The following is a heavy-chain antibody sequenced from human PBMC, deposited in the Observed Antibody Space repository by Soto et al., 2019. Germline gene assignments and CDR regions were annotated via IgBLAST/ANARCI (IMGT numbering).Heavy chain of an antibody. CDR1: GFTFSDYY. Sequence: GGSLRLSCAASGFTFSDYYMSWIRQAPGKGLEWVSYISSSGSTIYYADSVKGRFTISRDNAKNSLYLQMNSLRAEDTAVYYCARELPSSTVNYYMDVWGKGTTVTVSS. D-gene: IGHD4-17*01. V-gene: IGHV3-11*01. CDR3: ARELPSSTVNYYMDV. CDR2: ISSSGSTI. J-gene: IGHJ6*03.